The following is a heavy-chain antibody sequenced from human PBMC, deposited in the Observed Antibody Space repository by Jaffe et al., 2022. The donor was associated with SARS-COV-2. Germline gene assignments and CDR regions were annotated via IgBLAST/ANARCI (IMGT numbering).Heavy chain of an antibody. D-gene: IGHD6-19*01. CDR2: INANSGAT. CDR1: GYTFTGYY. V-gene: IGHV1-2*02. CDR3: ARDSGSSSGWTDY. J-gene: IGHJ4*02. Sequence: QVQLVQSGAEVKKPGASVRVSCKASGYTFTGYYMNWVRQAPGQGLEWMGWINANSGATNYAQKFQGRVTMTRDTSISTAYMELSRLRSDDTAVYYCARDSGSSSGWTDYWGQGTLVTVSS.